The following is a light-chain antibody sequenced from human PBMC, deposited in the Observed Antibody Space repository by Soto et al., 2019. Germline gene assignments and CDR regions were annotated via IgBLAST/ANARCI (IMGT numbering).Light chain of an antibody. Sequence: VLTQSPLALATTPGEPASISCRSSQSLLHSNGYSYLAWFLQKAGQAPQLLIYLASSRASGVPDRFSGSGSGTEFTLEISSVEAEDVGIYYCMQLLQPPLTFGGGTKVDIK. V-gene: IGKV2-28*01. CDR2: LAS. J-gene: IGKJ4*01. CDR3: MQLLQPPLT. CDR1: QSLLHSNGYSY.